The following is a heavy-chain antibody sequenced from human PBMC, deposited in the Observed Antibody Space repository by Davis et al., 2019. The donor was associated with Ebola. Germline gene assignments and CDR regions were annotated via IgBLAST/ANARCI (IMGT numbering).Heavy chain of an antibody. V-gene: IGHV5-51*01. CDR2: IYPGDSDT. CDR3: ARFLEWKADY. J-gene: IGHJ4*02. Sequence: GESLKTHCKGSRYSFTSYWIGWVRQMPGKGLEWMGIIYPGDSDTRYSPSFQGQVTISADKSITTAYLQWSSLKASDTAMYYCARFLEWKADYWGQGTLVTVSS. D-gene: IGHD3-3*01. CDR1: RYSFTSYW.